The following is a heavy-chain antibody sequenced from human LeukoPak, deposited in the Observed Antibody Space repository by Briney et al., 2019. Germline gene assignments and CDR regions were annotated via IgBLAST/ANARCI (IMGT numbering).Heavy chain of an antibody. Sequence: GGSVRLSCAASGFTFSCYSMNGVREAPGKGLEWVSSISSSSSYIYYADSVKGRFTISRDNAKNSLYLQMNSLRAEDTAVYYCARRHDYSNYPDYWGQGTLDTVSS. D-gene: IGHD4-11*01. CDR1: GFTFSCYS. CDR2: ISSSSSYI. J-gene: IGHJ4*02. CDR3: ARRHDYSNYPDY. V-gene: IGHV3-21*01.